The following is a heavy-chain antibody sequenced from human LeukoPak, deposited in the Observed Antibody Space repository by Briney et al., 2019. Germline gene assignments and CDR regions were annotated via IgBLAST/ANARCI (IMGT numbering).Heavy chain of an antibody. Sequence: GGSLRLSCAASGFTFSDHYMSWLRQAPGKGLEWISYINTGGDSMYHADSVKGRFTVSRDNAKNSLFLHMNSLRVEDSAVYYCARGSRYFDSSDHFFDYWGQGTLVIVSS. D-gene: IGHD3-9*01. V-gene: IGHV3-11*01. CDR3: ARGSRYFDSSDHFFDY. CDR1: GFTFSDHY. J-gene: IGHJ4*02. CDR2: INTGGDSM.